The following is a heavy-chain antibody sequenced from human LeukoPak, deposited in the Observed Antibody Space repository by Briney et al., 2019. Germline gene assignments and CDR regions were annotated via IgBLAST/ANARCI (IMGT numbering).Heavy chain of an antibody. J-gene: IGHJ4*02. CDR1: GFTFGDYA. CDR2: ISVDGGLT. Sequence: GGSLRLSCAASGFTFGDYAVHWVRQAPGKGLEWASLISVDGGLTYYADSVKGRFTISRDNSKNSLYLQMNRLRTEDTALYYCAKEGHYYDSGGYYPRYFDYWRQGTLVTVSS. CDR3: AKEGHYYDSGGYYPRYFDY. V-gene: IGHV3-43*02. D-gene: IGHD3-22*01.